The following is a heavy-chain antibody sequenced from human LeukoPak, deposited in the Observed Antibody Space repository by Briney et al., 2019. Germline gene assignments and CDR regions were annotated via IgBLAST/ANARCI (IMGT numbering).Heavy chain of an antibody. Sequence: GGFLRLSCAASGFTFSSYVIHWVRQAPGEGLEWVAVVSYDGSNKYYADSVRGRFTISRDNSKNTLYLQMNSLRAEDTAVYYCARDAAYGDYLYAFDIWGQGTMVTVSS. CDR3: ARDAAYGDYLYAFDI. CDR1: GFTFSSYV. CDR2: VSYDGSNK. V-gene: IGHV3-30*14. D-gene: IGHD4-17*01. J-gene: IGHJ3*02.